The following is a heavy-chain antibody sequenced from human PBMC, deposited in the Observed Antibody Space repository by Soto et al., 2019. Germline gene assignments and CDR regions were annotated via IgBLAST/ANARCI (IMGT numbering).Heavy chain of an antibody. CDR2: ISGSGGST. V-gene: IGHV3-23*01. CDR3: AKDSSGYFDY. CDR1: GFTFSSYA. D-gene: IGHD6-19*01. J-gene: IGHJ4*02. Sequence: GGSLRLSWAASGFTFSSYAMSWVSQAPGKGLEWVSAISGSGGSTYYADSVKGRFTIARDNSKNTLYLQMNSLRAEDTAVYYCAKDSSGYFDYWGQATLVTVSS.